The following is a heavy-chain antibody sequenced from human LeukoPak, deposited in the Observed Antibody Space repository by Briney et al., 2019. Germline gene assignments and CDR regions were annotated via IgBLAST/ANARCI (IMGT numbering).Heavy chain of an antibody. Sequence: GGSLRLSCAASGFTFDDYGMSWVRQAPGKGLEWVSGINWNGGSTGYADSVKGRFTISRDNAKNSLYLQMNSLRAEDTALYYCARGLSRGSYYYYYMDVWGKGTTVTVSS. D-gene: IGHD3-16*01. CDR2: INWNGGST. J-gene: IGHJ6*03. CDR1: GFTFDDYG. CDR3: ARGLSRGSYYYYYMDV. V-gene: IGHV3-20*04.